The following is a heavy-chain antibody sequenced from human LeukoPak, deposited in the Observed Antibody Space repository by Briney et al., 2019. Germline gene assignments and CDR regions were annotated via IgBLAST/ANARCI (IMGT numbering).Heavy chain of an antibody. Sequence: GGSLRLSCAASGFTFSSYGMLWVRQAPGKGLEWVAVISYDGSKYYADSVKGRFTISRDNSKNTLYLQMNSLRAEDTAVYYCAKGEYYSIDYWGQGTLVTVSS. J-gene: IGHJ4*02. CDR3: AKGEYYSIDY. D-gene: IGHD2/OR15-2a*01. CDR2: ISYDGSK. V-gene: IGHV3-30*18. CDR1: GFTFSSYG.